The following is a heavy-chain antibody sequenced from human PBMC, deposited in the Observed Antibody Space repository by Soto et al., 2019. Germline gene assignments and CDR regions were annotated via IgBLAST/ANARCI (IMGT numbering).Heavy chain of an antibody. D-gene: IGHD3-10*01. J-gene: IGHJ6*02. CDR2: IYPYDNSP. Sequence: QVQLVQSGAEVKKPGASVEVSCKTSGYTFTGYYIHWVRQDPGQVLEWLGCIYPYDNSPKSAQSFQGRVTLTTDTATSTAYLELTSLRPDDTAVYYWARERPFFGSGSYLGPYGMDVWGQGTTVIVSS. CDR3: ARERPFFGSGSYLGPYGMDV. V-gene: IGHV1-2*02. CDR1: GYTFTGYY.